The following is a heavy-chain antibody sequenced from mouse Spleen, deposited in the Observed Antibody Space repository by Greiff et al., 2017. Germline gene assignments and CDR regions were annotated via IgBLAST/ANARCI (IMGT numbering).Heavy chain of an antibody. CDR2: IWSGGST. D-gene: IGHD1-1*01. V-gene: IGHV2-2*02. CDR3: ARGTTVLSFDY. J-gene: IGHJ2*01. Sequence: QVQLQQSGPGLVQPSQSLSITCTVSGFSLTSYGVHWVRQSPGKGLEWLGVIWSGGSTDYNAAFISRLSISKDNSKSQVFFKMNSLQANDTAIYYCARGTTVLSFDYWGQGTTLTVSS. CDR1: GFSLTSYG.